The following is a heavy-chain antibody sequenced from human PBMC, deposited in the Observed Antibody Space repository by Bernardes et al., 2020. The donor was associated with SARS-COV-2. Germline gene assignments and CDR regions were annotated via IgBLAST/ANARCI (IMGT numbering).Heavy chain of an antibody. Sequence: GGSLRLWCAASGFTFSSYAMNWFRQTPGKGLEWLSAVSSGGLTYYADSVKGRFTVARDNSKNILYLQMSSLRAEDTAVYYCARVVSGPNVGTDAFAVWGRGTTVTVSS. CDR3: ARVVSGPNVGTDAFAV. CDR1: GFTFSSYA. V-gene: IGHV3-23*01. CDR2: VSSGGLT. D-gene: IGHD6-19*01. J-gene: IGHJ3*01.